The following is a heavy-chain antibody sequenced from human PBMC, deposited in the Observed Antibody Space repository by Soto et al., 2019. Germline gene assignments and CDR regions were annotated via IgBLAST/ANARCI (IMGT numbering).Heavy chain of an antibody. D-gene: IGHD3-16*01. Sequence: PSETLSLTCTVSGGSISSYYWSWIRQPPGKGLEWIGYIYYSGSTNYNPSLKSRVTISVDTSKNQFSLKLSSVTAADTAVYYCVREFVGDGNWYYSRGQRTLVTVSS. CDR1: GGSISSYY. J-gene: IGHJ5*01. CDR3: VREFVGDGNWYYS. CDR2: IYYSGST. V-gene: IGHV4-59*01.